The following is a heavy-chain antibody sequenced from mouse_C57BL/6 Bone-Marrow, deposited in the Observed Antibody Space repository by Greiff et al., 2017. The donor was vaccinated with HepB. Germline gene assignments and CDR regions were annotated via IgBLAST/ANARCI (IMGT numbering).Heavy chain of an antibody. CDR1: GFTFSSYG. Sequence: EVKVVESGGDLVKPGGSLKLSCAASGFTFSSYGLSWVRQTPDKRLEWVATISSGGSYTYYPDSVKGRFTISRDNAKNTLYLQMSSLKSEDTAMYDCARHLYYYGSSPGFAYWGQGTLVTVSA. CDR3: ARHLYYYGSSPGFAY. D-gene: IGHD1-1*01. V-gene: IGHV5-6*01. CDR2: ISSGGSYT. J-gene: IGHJ3*01.